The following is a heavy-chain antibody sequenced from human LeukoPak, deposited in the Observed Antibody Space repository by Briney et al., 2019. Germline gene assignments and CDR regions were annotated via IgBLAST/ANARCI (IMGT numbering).Heavy chain of an antibody. V-gene: IGHV4-59*01. CDR2: IYYSGST. CDR1: GGSISSYY. Sequence: SETLSLTCTVSGGSISSYYWSWIRQPPGKGLEWIGYIYYSGSTNYSPSLKSRVTISVDTSKNQFSLKLSSVTAADTAVYYCARVPNWNYGEDYYYYMDVWGKGTTVTVSS. J-gene: IGHJ6*03. CDR3: ARVPNWNYGEDYYYYMDV. D-gene: IGHD1-7*01.